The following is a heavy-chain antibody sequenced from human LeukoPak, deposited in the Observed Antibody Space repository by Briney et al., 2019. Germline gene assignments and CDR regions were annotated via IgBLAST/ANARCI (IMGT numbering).Heavy chain of an antibody. CDR2: IRSKAYGGTT. CDR3: SRWYYYYMDV. D-gene: IGHD3-16*02. Sequence: GGSLRLSCAASGLTFSSYAMSWVRQALGKGLEWVGFIRSKAYGGTTEYAASVKGRFTISRDDSKSIAYLQMNSLKTEDTAVYYCSRWYYYYMDVWGKGTTVTVSS. J-gene: IGHJ6*03. CDR1: GLTFSSYA. V-gene: IGHV3-49*04.